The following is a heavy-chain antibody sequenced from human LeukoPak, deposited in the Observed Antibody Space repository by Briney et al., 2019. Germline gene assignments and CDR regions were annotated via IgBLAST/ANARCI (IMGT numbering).Heavy chain of an antibody. J-gene: IGHJ6*03. CDR3: ARDVPQYYDFWSGLSWSHYYYYMDV. CDR2: ISAYNGNT. Sequence: ASVKVSCKASGYTFTSYGISWVRQAAGQGLEWRGWISAYNGNTNYAQKLQGRVSMTTDTSTSTAYMELRSLRSDDTAVYYCARDVPQYYDFWSGLSWSHYYYYMDVWGKGTTVTVSS. V-gene: IGHV1-18*01. D-gene: IGHD3-3*01. CDR1: GYTFTSYG.